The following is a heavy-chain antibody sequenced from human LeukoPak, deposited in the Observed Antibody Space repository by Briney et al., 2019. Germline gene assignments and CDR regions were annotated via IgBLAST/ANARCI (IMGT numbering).Heavy chain of an antibody. V-gene: IGHV4-39*01. CDR1: GGSISSSSYS. Sequence: SETLSLTSTVSGGSISSSSYSWSWIRQPPGKGLEWIASINYSGSTYYNPSLKSRVIISVDTSKNQFSLKLSSVTAADTTVYYCARYAVYGSGIYYFDYWGQGTLVTVSS. D-gene: IGHD3-10*01. CDR3: ARYAVYGSGIYYFDY. J-gene: IGHJ4*02. CDR2: INYSGST.